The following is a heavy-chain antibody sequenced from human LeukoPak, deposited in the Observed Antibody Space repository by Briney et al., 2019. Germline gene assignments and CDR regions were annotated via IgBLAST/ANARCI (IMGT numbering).Heavy chain of an antibody. CDR2: IKSKTDGGTT. CDR1: GFTFSNAW. J-gene: IGHJ6*03. D-gene: IGHD6-13*01. V-gene: IGHV3-15*01. CDR3: TRERRSSSWYSRELYYYYYYMDV. Sequence: KPGGSLRLSCAASGFTFSNAWMSWVRQAPGKGLEWVGRIKSKTDGGTTDYAAPVKGRFTISRDDSKSIAYLQMNSLKTEDTAVYYCTRERRSSSWYSRELYYYYYYMDVWGKGTTVTISS.